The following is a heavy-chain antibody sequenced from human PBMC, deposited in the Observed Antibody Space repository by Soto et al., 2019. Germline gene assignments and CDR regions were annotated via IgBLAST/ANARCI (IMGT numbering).Heavy chain of an antibody. CDR3: ARVGVGYSYGDFDY. CDR1: GGSISSSSYY. CDR2: IYYSGST. D-gene: IGHD5-18*01. J-gene: IGHJ4*02. Sequence: SETLSLTCTVSGGSISSSSYYWGWIRQPPGKGLEWIGSIYYSGSTYYNPSLKSRVTISVDTSKNQFSLKLSSVTAADTAVYYCARVGVGYSYGDFDYWGQGTLVTVSS. V-gene: IGHV4-39*01.